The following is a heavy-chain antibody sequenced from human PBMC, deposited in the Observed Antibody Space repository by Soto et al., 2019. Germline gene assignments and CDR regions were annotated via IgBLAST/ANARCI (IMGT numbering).Heavy chain of an antibody. Sequence: SVKISCKTSRYIFTGYYMHWVRQAPGQGLEWMGWINPNSGDTNYAQRFKGRVSMTSDTSINTAYLELSRLRPGDTAVFFCARSHSAYHYRAMAAWGQATKVTVS. J-gene: IGHJ6*01. D-gene: IGHD2-2*01. V-gene: IGHV1-2*02. CDR2: INPNSGDT. CDR1: RYIFTGYY. CDR3: ARSHSAYHYRAMAA.